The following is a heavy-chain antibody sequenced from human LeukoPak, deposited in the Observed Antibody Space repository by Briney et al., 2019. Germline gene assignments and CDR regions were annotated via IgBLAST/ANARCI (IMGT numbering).Heavy chain of an antibody. D-gene: IGHD6-19*01. J-gene: IGHJ4*02. CDR2: IHNSGRT. Sequence: SETLSLTCTVSGGSTRTFSYFWGWLRQPPGKNLEWIGSIHNSGRTYDNLSLRSRVNMSMDTSKNQISLKLRSVTAADTADYYCARVDASGWYLRHWGQGILVIVST. V-gene: IGHV4-39*07. CDR1: GGSTRTFSYF. CDR3: ARVDASGWYLRH.